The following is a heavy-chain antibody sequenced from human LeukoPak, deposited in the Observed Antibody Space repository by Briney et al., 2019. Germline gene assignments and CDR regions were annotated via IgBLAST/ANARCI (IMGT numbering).Heavy chain of an antibody. V-gene: IGHV3-30*02. D-gene: IGHD6-13*01. J-gene: IGHJ4*02. Sequence: PGGSLRLSCAASGFTFSSYGMHWVRQAPGKGLEWVAFIRYDGSNIYYADSVKGRFTISRDNSKNTLYLQMNSLRAEDTAVYYCAKDKVGIAAAGTVDYWGQGTLVTVSS. CDR1: GFTFSSYG. CDR3: AKDKVGIAAAGTVDY. CDR2: IRYDGSNI.